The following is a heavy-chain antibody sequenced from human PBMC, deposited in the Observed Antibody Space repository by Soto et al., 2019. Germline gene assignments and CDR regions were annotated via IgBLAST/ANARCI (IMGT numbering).Heavy chain of an antibody. CDR2: ISSNGGST. J-gene: IGHJ4*02. D-gene: IGHD6-19*01. CDR1: GFTFSSYA. V-gene: IGHV3-64D*08. Sequence: GGSLRLSCSASGFTFSSYAMHWVRQAPGKGLEYVSAISSNGGSTYYADSVKGRFTISRDNSKNTLYLQMSSLRAEDTAVYYCVKVGVAGLGRGHFDYWGQGTLVTVSS. CDR3: VKVGVAGLGRGHFDY.